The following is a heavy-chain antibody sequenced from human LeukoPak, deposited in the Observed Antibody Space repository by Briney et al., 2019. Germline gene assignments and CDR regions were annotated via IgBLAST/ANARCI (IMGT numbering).Heavy chain of an antibody. Sequence: GGSLRLSCAASGFTFSSYWMNWVRQAPGKGLEWVGNIKPDGSEKNYVDSVKGRFTISRGNTKNSLYLEMNSLRAEDTAVYYCVRGVYGGSHFDYWGQGTLVTVSS. CDR2: IKPDGSEK. D-gene: IGHD4-23*01. V-gene: IGHV3-7*03. J-gene: IGHJ4*02. CDR3: VRGVYGGSHFDY. CDR1: GFTFSSYW.